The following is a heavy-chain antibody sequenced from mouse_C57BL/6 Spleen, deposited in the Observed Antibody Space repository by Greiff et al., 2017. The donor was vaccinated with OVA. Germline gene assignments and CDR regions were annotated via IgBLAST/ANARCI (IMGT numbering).Heavy chain of an antibody. CDR3: ARDRGNYAGFDY. CDR2: INYDGSST. CDR1: GFTFSDYY. D-gene: IGHD2-4*01. Sequence: EVKVVESEGGLVQPGSSMKLSCTASGFTFSDYYMAWVRQVPEKGLEWVANINYDGSSTYYLDSLKSRFIISRDNAKNILYLQMSSLKSEDTATYYCARDRGNYAGFDYWGQGTTLTVSS. J-gene: IGHJ2*01. V-gene: IGHV5-16*01.